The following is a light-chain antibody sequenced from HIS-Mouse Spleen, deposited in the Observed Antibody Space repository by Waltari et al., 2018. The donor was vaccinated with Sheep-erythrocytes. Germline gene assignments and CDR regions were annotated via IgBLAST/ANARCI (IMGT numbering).Light chain of an antibody. CDR3: QQYNSYPLT. V-gene: IGKV1-5*03. CDR1: QSISSW. CDR2: KAS. Sequence: DIQMTQSPSTLSASVGDRVTITCRASQSISSWLAWYQQKPGKAPKLLIYKASSLESGFPSRFSGSGSGTEFTLTISSLQTDDFATYYCQQYNSYPLTFGGGTKVEIK. J-gene: IGKJ4*01.